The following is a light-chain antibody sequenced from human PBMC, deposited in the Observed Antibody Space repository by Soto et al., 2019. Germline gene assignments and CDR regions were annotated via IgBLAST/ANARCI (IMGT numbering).Light chain of an antibody. CDR3: QQYGSSSWT. CDR2: GAS. V-gene: IGKV3-20*01. CDR1: QSVSTSY. Sequence: EIVLTQSPGTLSLSPGDRATLSCRASQSVSTSYLAWYQQKFGQAPRLLIYGASSRATGIPDRFSGSGSGTDFTLTISRLEPEDFAVYYCQQYGSSSWTFGQGTKVDNK. J-gene: IGKJ1*01.